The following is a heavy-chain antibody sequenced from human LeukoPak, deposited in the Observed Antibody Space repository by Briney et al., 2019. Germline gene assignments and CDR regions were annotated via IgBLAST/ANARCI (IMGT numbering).Heavy chain of an antibody. CDR2: IGWNSGDI. Sequence: GGSLRLSCAASGFTFGDYAMHWVRQAPGKGLEWVSGIGWNSGDIGYADSVKGRFTISRDNAKNSLYLQMNSLRAEDTALYYCAKVTDNYSSSGFDYWGQGTLVTVTS. CDR3: AKVTDNYSSSGFDY. J-gene: IGHJ4*02. V-gene: IGHV3-9*01. D-gene: IGHD6-6*01. CDR1: GFTFGDYA.